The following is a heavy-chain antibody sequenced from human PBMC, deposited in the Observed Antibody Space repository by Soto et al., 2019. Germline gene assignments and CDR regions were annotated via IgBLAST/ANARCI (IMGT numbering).Heavy chain of an antibody. CDR1: GFTLSSYV. CDR3: ARDAHGYGDNNWFDP. D-gene: IGHD4-17*01. Sequence: PGGSLRLSCAASGFTLSSYVMHWVRQAPVKGLEWVAVIWYDGSNKYYADSVKGRFTISRDNSKNTLYLQMNSLRAEDTAVYYCARDAHGYGDNNWFDPWGQGTLVTVSS. V-gene: IGHV3-33*01. J-gene: IGHJ5*02. CDR2: IWYDGSNK.